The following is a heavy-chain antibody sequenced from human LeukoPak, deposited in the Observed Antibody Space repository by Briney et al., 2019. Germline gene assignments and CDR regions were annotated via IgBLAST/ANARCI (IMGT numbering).Heavy chain of an antibody. Sequence: GGSLRLSCAASGFTLSSYWMAWVRQAPGKGLEWVANIKQDGSEKYYVDSVKGRFTISRDNAENSLYLQMNSLRVEDTALYYCASGEWPQNYWGQGTLVTVSS. CDR3: ASGEWPQNY. V-gene: IGHV3-7*05. CDR1: GFTLSSYW. CDR2: IKQDGSEK. D-gene: IGHD3-10*01. J-gene: IGHJ4*02.